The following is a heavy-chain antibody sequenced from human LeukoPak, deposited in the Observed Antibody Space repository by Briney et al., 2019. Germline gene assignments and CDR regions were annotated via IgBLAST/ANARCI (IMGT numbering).Heavy chain of an antibody. CDR3: ARGTPYCSSASCYNY. J-gene: IGHJ4*02. V-gene: IGHV1-24*01. CDR2: FDLEDGET. CDR1: GYTLTELS. D-gene: IGHD2-2*02. Sequence: ASVKVSCKVSGYTLTELSMHWVRQAPGKGLEWMGGFDLEDGETIYAQKFQGRVTMTEDTSTDTAYMELSSLRSEDTAVYYCARGTPYCSSASCYNYWGQGTLVTVSS.